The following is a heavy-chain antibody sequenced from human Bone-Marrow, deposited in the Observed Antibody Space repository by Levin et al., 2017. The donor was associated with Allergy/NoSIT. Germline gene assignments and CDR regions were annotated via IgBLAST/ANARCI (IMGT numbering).Heavy chain of an antibody. CDR2: IEGNTDGGTT. D-gene: IGHD3-3*01. CDR1: GKTFNNAR. V-gene: IGHV3-15*04. J-gene: IGHJ4*02. Sequence: PGGSLRLSCVGSGKTFNNARMSWVRQAPGKGLEWVGRIEGNTDGGTTEYAAPVKGRFIFSRDDSKNTVYLQMNSLKIEDTALYYCTTSPGITVYGEVMDYWGQGTLVTVSS. CDR3: TTSPGITVYGEVMDY.